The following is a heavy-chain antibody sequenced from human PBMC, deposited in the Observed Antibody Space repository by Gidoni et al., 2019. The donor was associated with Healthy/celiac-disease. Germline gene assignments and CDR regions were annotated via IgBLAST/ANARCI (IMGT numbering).Heavy chain of an antibody. J-gene: IGHJ1*01. CDR2: IRRIGNII. CDR3: AREGGRAGASAV. Sequence: EVQLVESGGEWVQPGGSLRLSCAAAGCTVSRYEMNLVRQAQGKGLECASYIRRIGNIIYYAVSVKGRFTISRDNAKNSLYLQMYSLRGEDTAVYSCAREGGRAGASAVWGPGPLVPVSS. D-gene: IGHD6-19*01. CDR1: GCTVSRYE. V-gene: IGHV3-48*03.